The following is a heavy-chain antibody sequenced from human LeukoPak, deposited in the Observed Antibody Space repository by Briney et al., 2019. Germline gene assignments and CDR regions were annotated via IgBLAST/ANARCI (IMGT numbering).Heavy chain of an antibody. CDR3: AKSSGSYYMVYYYYMDV. CDR2: IYYSGST. J-gene: IGHJ6*03. D-gene: IGHD3-10*01. Sequence: ASETLSLTCTVSGGSISSHYWSWIRQPPGKGLEWIGYIYYSGSTNCNPSLKSRVTISVDTSKNQFSLKLSSVTAADTAVYYCAKSSGSYYMVYYYYMDVWGKGTTVTVSS. CDR1: GGSISSHY. V-gene: IGHV4-59*11.